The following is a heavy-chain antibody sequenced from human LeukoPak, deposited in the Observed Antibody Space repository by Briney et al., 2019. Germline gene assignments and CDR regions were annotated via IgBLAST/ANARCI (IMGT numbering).Heavy chain of an antibody. J-gene: IGHJ6*02. CDR2: ISGSGGST. D-gene: IGHD6-19*01. CDR3: AKETAVVGWYHGMDV. V-gene: IGHV3-23*01. CDR1: GLTFSNYA. Sequence: GGSLRLSCAASGLTFSNYAMSWVRQAPGKGLEWVSAISGSGGSTYYADSVKGRFTISRDNSKNTLYLQMNSLRAKDTAVYYCAKETAVVGWYHGMDVWGQWTTVTVSS.